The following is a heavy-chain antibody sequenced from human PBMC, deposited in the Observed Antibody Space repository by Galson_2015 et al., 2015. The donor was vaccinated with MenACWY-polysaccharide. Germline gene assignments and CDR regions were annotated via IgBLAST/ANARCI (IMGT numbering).Heavy chain of an antibody. Sequence: SLRLSCAASGFSLGGWYMSWIRQAPGKGLEWLSYISKSGDSTFYADSVKGRFAIFRANAKNSLYLQLNSLEVEDTAIYYCARGHYGLDVWGQGTTVPVSS. CDR1: GFSLGGWY. CDR2: ISKSGDST. V-gene: IGHV3-11*01. CDR3: ARGHYGLDV. J-gene: IGHJ6*02.